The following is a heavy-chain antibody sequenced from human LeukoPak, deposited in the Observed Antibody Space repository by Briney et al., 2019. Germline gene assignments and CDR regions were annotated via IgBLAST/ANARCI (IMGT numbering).Heavy chain of an antibody. D-gene: IGHD2-15*01. CDR1: GGSISSSTHY. CDR2: IYYSGNT. V-gene: IGHV4-39*01. J-gene: IGHJ4*02. Sequence: PSETLSLTCTVSGGSISSSTHYWGWIRQPPGKGLEWIGSIYYSGNTYYNPSLKSRVTISVDTSKNQFSLKLSSVTAADTAVYYCARTPPYCSGGSCYHDYWGQGTLVTVSS. CDR3: ARTPPYCSGGSCYHDY.